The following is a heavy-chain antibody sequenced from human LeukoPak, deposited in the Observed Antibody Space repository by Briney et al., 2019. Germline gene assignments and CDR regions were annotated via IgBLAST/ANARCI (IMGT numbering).Heavy chain of an antibody. V-gene: IGHV3-33*01. Sequence: GRSLRLSCAASGFTFSSYGMHWVRQAPGKGLEWVAVIWYDGSNKYYADSVKGRFTISRDNSKNTLYLQMNSLRAEDTAVYYCASIAAAGTGGFDPWGQGTLVTVSS. CDR2: IWYDGSNK. D-gene: IGHD6-13*01. CDR1: GFTFSSYG. J-gene: IGHJ5*02. CDR3: ASIAAAGTGGFDP.